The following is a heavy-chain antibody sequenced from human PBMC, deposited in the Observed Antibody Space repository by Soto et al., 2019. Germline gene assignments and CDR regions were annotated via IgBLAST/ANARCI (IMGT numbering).Heavy chain of an antibody. J-gene: IGHJ6*02. V-gene: IGHV3-30*18. Sequence: QVQLVESGGGVVQPGRSLRLSCTASGFSFSSHAMHWVRQAPGKGLEWVAVMSDEGSPKYYADSVQGRFTISRDNSKNTLYLQMNSLRDEETAVYYCAKGSEANGMDVWGQGTTVTVSS. CDR3: AKGSEANGMDV. CDR1: GFSFSSHA. CDR2: MSDEGSPK.